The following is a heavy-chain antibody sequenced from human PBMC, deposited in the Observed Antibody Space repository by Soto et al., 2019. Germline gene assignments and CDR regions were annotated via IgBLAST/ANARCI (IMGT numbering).Heavy chain of an antibody. CDR2: IYYSGST. J-gene: IGHJ5*02. V-gene: IGHV4-31*03. CDR1: GGSISSGGYY. CDR3: ARCFWSGSNWFAP. Sequence: QVQLQESGPGLVKPSQTLSLTCTVSGGSISSGGYYWSWIRQHPGMGLEWIGYIYYSGSTYYNPSHKSRVTISGDPSKNQLSLKLSALTAADPAVYYCARCFWSGSNWFAPGGQGTQVTVSS. D-gene: IGHD3-3*01.